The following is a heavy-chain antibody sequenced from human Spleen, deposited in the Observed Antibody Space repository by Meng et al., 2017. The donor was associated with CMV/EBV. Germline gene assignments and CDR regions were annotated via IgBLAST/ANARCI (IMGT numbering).Heavy chain of an antibody. J-gene: IGHJ4*02. CDR3: ARLGYCSSTSCSAFDY. CDR2: INPNSGGT. D-gene: IGHD2-2*01. Sequence: ASVKVSCKTSGYTFTDYYINWVRQAPGQGLEWMGWINPNSGGTKCAQKFQGRVTMTRDTSISTAYMELSSLRSDDTALYYCARLGYCSSTSCSAFDYWGQGTLVTVSS. V-gene: IGHV1-2*02. CDR1: GYTFTDYY.